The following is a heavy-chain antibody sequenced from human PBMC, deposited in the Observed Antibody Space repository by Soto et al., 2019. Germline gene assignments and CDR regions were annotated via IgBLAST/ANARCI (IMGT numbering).Heavy chain of an antibody. J-gene: IGHJ5*02. V-gene: IGHV4-39*01. CDR1: GGSINDETYY. Sequence: PSETMSLTCTVSGGSINDETYYWGWIRQPPGKGLEWIGSIYYSGTSSYNPSLKSRVTMSVDTSKKQLSLRLRSVTAADTAVYYCARLHCDSPNCVPLDPWGQGTLVT. CDR2: IYYSGTS. CDR3: ARLHCDSPNCVPLDP. D-gene: IGHD2-2*01.